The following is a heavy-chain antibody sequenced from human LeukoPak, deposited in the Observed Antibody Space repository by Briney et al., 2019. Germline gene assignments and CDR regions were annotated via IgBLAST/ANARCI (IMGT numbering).Heavy chain of an antibody. Sequence: GGSLRLSCAASGFTFSSYGMHWVRQAPGMGLEWVAVISYDGSNKYYADSVKGRFTISRDNSKNTLYLQMNSLRAEDTAVYYCAKHSISWKGGDYWGQGTLVTVSS. CDR1: GFTFSSYG. V-gene: IGHV3-30*18. CDR3: AKHSISWKGGDY. J-gene: IGHJ4*02. CDR2: ISYDGSNK. D-gene: IGHD6-13*01.